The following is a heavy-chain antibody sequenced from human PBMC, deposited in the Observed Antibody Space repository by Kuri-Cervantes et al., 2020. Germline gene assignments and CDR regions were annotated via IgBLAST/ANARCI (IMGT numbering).Heavy chain of an antibody. CDR1: GFTFSSYA. CDR2: ISYDGSNK. Sequence: GGSLRLSCAASGFTFSSYAMHWVRQAPGKGLEWVAVISYDGSNKYYADSVKGRLTISRDNSKNTLYLQMNSLRAEDTAVYYCAKALREYYYGMDVWGQGTTVTVSS. J-gene: IGHJ6*02. D-gene: IGHD3-16*01. CDR3: AKALREYYYGMDV. V-gene: IGHV3-30-3*01.